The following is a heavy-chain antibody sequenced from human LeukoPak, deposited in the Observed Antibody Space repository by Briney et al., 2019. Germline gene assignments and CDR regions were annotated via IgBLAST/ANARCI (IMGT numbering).Heavy chain of an antibody. J-gene: IGHJ3*02. CDR1: GGSVSSGSYH. V-gene: IGHV4-61*01. CDR3: ARQSSGWYRDALDI. Sequence: SETLSLTCTVSGGSVSSGSYHWSWIRQPTGKGLESIGYIYYSGSTNYNPSLKSRVTISVDTSKNQFSLKLSSVTAADTAVYYCARQSSGWYRDALDIWGQGTMVTVSS. CDR2: IYYSGST. D-gene: IGHD6-19*01.